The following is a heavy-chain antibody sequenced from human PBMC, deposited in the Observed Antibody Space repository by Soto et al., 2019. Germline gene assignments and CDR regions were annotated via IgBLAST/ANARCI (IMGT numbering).Heavy chain of an antibody. J-gene: IGHJ5*02. CDR1: GFTFISYI. Sequence: PVGSLILSCSASGFTFISYIINWFRQAPGKGLEWVSSISSSSSYIYYADSVKGRFTISRDNAENSLYLQMNSLRAEDTDVYYCARDKASFRDTKLDPWGQGTLVTVSS. CDR2: ISSSSSYI. D-gene: IGHD3-3*02. CDR3: ARDKASFRDTKLDP. V-gene: IGHV3-21*01.